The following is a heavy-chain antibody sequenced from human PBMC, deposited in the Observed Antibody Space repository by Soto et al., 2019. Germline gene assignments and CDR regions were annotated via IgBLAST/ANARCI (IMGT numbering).Heavy chain of an antibody. D-gene: IGHD6-19*01. V-gene: IGHV3-30-3*01. J-gene: IGHJ4*02. CDR3: ARSIAVAGTPEFDY. CDR2: ISYDDGVNK. Sequence: QVQLVESGGGVVQPGRSLRLSCAASGFTFSSYTMHWVRQAPGKGLEWVALISYDDGVNKYNAESVKGRFTISRDNSKNTLYLQMNSLRAEDTAVYYCARSIAVAGTPEFDYWGQGALVTVSS. CDR1: GFTFSSYT.